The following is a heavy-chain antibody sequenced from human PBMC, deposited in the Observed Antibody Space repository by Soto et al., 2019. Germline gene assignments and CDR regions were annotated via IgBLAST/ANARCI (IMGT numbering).Heavy chain of an antibody. Sequence: EVQGVESGGGLVQPGGSLRLSCAASGFTFSSYWMSWVRQAPGKGLEGGANIKPDGSEKYYVDSLKGRFTISRDNAKNSLYLQMNSLRAEDTAVYYCASGRYSSGWYPDYFDYWGQGTLVTVSS. CDR1: GFTFSSYW. CDR3: ASGRYSSGWYPDYFDY. D-gene: IGHD6-19*01. J-gene: IGHJ4*02. CDR2: IKPDGSEK. V-gene: IGHV3-7*03.